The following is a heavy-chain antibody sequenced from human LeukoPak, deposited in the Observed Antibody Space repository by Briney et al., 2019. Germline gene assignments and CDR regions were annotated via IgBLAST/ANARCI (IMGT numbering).Heavy chain of an antibody. V-gene: IGHV3-23*01. D-gene: IGHD4-23*01. Sequence: PGGSLRLSCAASGFTFSSYSMNWVRQAPGKGLEWVSAISGSGGSTYYADSVKGRFTISRDNSKNTLYLQMNSLRAEDTTVYYCAKGMGDYGGIGYWGQGTLVTVSS. J-gene: IGHJ4*02. CDR2: ISGSGGST. CDR3: AKGMGDYGGIGY. CDR1: GFTFSSYS.